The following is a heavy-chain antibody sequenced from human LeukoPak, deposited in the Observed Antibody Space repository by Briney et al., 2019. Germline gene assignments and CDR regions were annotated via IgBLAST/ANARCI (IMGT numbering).Heavy chain of an antibody. V-gene: IGHV3-7*03. Sequence: PGGSLRLSCADSQFTFNGSWMNWVRQAPGKGLEWVANMDPTGSQKRYVDSVKGRFTISKDNPGASLYLDMNSLRAEDTAVYYCAKDLARVLSLYSTLSWGFDYWGQGTLVTVSS. CDR1: QFTFNGSW. J-gene: IGHJ4*02. D-gene: IGHD3-16*01. CDR2: MDPTGSQK. CDR3: AKDLARVLSLYSTLSWGFDY.